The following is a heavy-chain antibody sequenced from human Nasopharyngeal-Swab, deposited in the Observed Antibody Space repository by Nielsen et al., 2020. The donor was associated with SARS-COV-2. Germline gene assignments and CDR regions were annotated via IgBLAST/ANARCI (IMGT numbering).Heavy chain of an antibody. V-gene: IGHV3-23*01. CDR3: AKTNSGSYCN. CDR1: GFTFSTSV. CDR2: ISGAGTST. D-gene: IGHD3-10*01. Sequence: GESLKISCAASGFTFSTSVMSWVRQAPGEGLEWVSAISGAGTSTYYTDSVKGRFTISRDNSKSTLYLQMNSLRAEDTAVYYCAKTNSGSYCNWGQGTLVTVSS. J-gene: IGHJ4*02.